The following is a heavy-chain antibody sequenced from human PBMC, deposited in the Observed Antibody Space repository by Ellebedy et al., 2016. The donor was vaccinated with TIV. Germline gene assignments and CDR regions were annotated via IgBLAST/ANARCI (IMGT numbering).Heavy chain of an antibody. CDR3: LSVSGSYYFRYNWLDP. V-gene: IGHV3-15*01. CDR2: IKSKTEGGTT. Sequence: PGGSLRLSCAASGFSFSDAWMPWVRQAPGTGLEWIGRIKSKTEGGTTDYAAPVKGRFSISRDDSKNTLYLQMNSLKTEDTAIYYCLSVSGSYYFRYNWLDPWGRGTLVTVSS. J-gene: IGHJ5*02. CDR1: GFSFSDAW. D-gene: IGHD1-26*01.